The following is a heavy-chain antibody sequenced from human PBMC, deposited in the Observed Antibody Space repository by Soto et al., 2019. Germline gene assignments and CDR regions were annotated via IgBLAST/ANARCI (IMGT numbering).Heavy chain of an antibody. CDR1: GDSINSYY. CDR3: ARVNILTGYYRRDY. J-gene: IGHJ4*02. V-gene: IGHV4-59*01. CDR2: IRYSGST. Sequence: PSETLSLTCTVSGDSINSYYWSWTRQPPGKGLEWIGYIRYSGSTNYNPSLKSRVTISIDTSKNQFSLKLSSVTAADTALYYCARVNILTGYYRRDYWGQGALVTVSS. D-gene: IGHD3-9*01.